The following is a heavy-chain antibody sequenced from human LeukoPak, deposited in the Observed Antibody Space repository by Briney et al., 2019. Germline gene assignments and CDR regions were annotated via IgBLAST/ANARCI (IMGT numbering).Heavy chain of an antibody. CDR1: GFTFSSYA. Sequence: PGGSLRLSCAASGFTFSSYAMSWVRQAPGKGLEWVSAISGSGGSTYYADSVKGRFTISRDNSKNTLYLQMNSLRAKDTAVYYCAKTRVDCSSTSCYTKVYYFDYWGQGTLVTVSS. CDR3: AKTRVDCSSTSCYTKVYYFDY. V-gene: IGHV3-23*01. CDR2: ISGSGGST. D-gene: IGHD2-2*02. J-gene: IGHJ4*02.